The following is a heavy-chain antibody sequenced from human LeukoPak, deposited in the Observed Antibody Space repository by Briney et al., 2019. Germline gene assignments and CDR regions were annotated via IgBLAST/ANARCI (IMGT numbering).Heavy chain of an antibody. V-gene: IGHV4-39*01. CDR2: IHYSGNT. Sequence: SETLSLTCTVSGGSVSGTTFYWGWIRQPPGEGLEWIGSIHYSGNTYYIPSLKSRVTISVDTSKNQFSLKLSSVTAADTAVYYCARGYGSGNNWFDPWGQGALVTVSS. CDR1: GGSVSGTTFY. D-gene: IGHD3-10*01. CDR3: ARGYGSGNNWFDP. J-gene: IGHJ5*02.